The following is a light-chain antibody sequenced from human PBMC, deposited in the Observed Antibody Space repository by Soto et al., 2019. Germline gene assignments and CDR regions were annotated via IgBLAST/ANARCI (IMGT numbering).Light chain of an antibody. J-gene: IGLJ1*01. CDR1: SSDVGSYNR. V-gene: IGLV2-18*02. CDR2: DVS. Sequence: QSVLTKPPAVSGSPGQSVAISCTGTSSDVGSYNRVSWYQQPPGTAPKLMIYDVSNRPSGVPDRFSGSKSGNTASLTISGLQAEDEADYYCSSYTTSSTYVFGTGTKLTVL. CDR3: SSYTTSSTYV.